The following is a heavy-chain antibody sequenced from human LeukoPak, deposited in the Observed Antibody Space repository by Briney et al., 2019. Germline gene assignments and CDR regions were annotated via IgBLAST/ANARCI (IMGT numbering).Heavy chain of an antibody. CDR1: GYTFTSYG. J-gene: IGHJ4*02. D-gene: IGHD2-2*01. V-gene: IGHV1-18*01. Sequence: ASVKVSCKASGYTFTSYGISWVRQAPRQGLDWMGWISAYNGNTNYAQKLQGRVTMTTDTSTSTAYMELRSLRSDDTAVYYCARDRRSTPNDYWGQGTLVTVSS. CDR3: ARDRRSTPNDY. CDR2: ISAYNGNT.